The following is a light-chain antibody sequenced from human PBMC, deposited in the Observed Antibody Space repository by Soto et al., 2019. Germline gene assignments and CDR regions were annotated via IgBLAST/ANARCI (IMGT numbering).Light chain of an antibody. CDR2: DAS. CDR1: QSVSSY. J-gene: IGKJ1*01. CDR3: QQPGQWPGT. V-gene: IGKV3-11*01. Sequence: EIVLTQSPATLSLSPGERVTLSCRASQSVSSYLAWYQQKPGQAPRLLIYDASNRATGIPARFSGSGSGTDFTLPYRRLEPEEFGIFLLQQPGQWPGTFGQGTKVEIK.